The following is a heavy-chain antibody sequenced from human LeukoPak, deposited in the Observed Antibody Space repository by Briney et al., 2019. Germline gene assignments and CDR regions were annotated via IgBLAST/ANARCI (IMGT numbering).Heavy chain of an antibody. J-gene: IGHJ5*02. CDR2: INHSGST. CDR3: ARDRVIDCGGDCYNPGDNWFDP. D-gene: IGHD2-21*02. Sequence: SETLSLTCAVYGGSFSGYYWSWLRQPPGKGLEWIGEINHSGSTNYNPSLKSRVTISVDTSKNQFSLKLSSVTAADTAVYYCARDRVIDCGGDCYNPGDNWFDPWGQGTLVTVSS. CDR1: GGSFSGYY. V-gene: IGHV4-34*01.